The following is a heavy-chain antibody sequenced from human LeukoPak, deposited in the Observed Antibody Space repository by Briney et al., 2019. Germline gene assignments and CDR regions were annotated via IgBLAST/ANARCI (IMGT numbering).Heavy chain of an antibody. CDR1: GFTFSDYY. CDR2: ISSSGSTI. CDR3: ARTLDYDFWSGYYSFDY. D-gene: IGHD3-3*01. J-gene: IGHJ4*02. V-gene: IGHV3-11*01. Sequence: PGGSLRLSCAASGFTFSDYYMSWIRQAPGKGLEWVSCISSSGSTIYYADSVKGRFTISRDSAKNSLYLQMNSLRAEDTAVYYCARTLDYDFWSGYYSFDYWGQGTLVTVSS.